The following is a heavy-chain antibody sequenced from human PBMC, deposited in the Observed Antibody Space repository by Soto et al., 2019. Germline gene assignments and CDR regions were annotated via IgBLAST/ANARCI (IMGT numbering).Heavy chain of an antibody. CDR1: VGAISSSSYY. CDR3: ADQTYYYDSSGYYGGYYFDY. CDR2: IYYSGST. D-gene: IGHD3-22*01. V-gene: IGHV4-39*01. Sequence: SLTCTVSVGAISSSSYYWGWIRQPPGKGLEWIGSIYYSGSTYYNPSLKSRVTISVDTSKNQFSLKLSSVTAADTAVYYCADQTYYYDSSGYYGGYYFDYWGQGTLVTVSS. J-gene: IGHJ4*02.